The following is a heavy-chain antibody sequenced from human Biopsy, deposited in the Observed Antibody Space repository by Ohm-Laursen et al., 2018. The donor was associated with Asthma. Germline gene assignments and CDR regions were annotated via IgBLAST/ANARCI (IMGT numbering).Heavy chain of an antibody. V-gene: IGHV4-31*03. Sequence: SDTLSLTCTVPYGSTTSGGYYWTWIRQHPGKGLEWIGFIYYSGSTYYNPSLKSRVSISIDTSKNQFSLKLSSVTAADTAVYYCARAQDYYDSRGYYRSFDYWGQGTLVTVSS. CDR1: YGSTTSGGYY. D-gene: IGHD3-22*01. CDR2: IYYSGST. CDR3: ARAQDYYDSRGYYRSFDY. J-gene: IGHJ4*02.